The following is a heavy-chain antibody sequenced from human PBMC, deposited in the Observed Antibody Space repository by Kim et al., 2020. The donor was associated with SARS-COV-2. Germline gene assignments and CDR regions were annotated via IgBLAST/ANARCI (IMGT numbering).Heavy chain of an antibody. Sequence: GGSLRLSCAASGFTFSSYGMHWVRQAPGKGLEWVAVIWYDGSNKYFADSVKGRFTISRDNSKNTLYLQMNSLRAEDTAVYYCARDLIRPTRGEYSSGYYSYFQHWGQGTLVTVSS. J-gene: IGHJ1*01. CDR3: ARDLIRPTRGEYSSGYYSYFQH. CDR1: GFTFSSYG. D-gene: IGHD3-22*01. V-gene: IGHV3-33*01. CDR2: IWYDGSNK.